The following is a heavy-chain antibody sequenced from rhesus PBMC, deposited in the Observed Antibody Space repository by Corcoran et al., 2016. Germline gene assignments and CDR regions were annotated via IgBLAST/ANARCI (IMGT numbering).Heavy chain of an antibody. J-gene: IGHJ4*01. V-gene: IGHV7-114*01. D-gene: IGHD1-44*02. CDR3: ARLGGAFDY. Sequence: QVQLVQSGAEVKQPGASVKVSCKASGYTFTSYGMNWVRQAHGQRREWMEGISSNAWHRTCAEGFKERLHVSMETSIGTAYLQISSLKAEDTAVYCCARLGGAFDYWGQGVLGTVSS. CDR1: GYTFTSYG. CDR2: ISSNAWHR.